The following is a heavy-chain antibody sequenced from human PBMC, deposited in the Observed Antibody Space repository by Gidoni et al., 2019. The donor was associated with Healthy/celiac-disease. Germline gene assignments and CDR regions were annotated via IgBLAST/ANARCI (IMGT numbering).Heavy chain of an antibody. J-gene: IGHJ4*02. CDR3: AKDLRYYDFWSGYYPKEDY. V-gene: IGHV3-23*01. CDR2: ISGSGGST. Sequence: EVQLLESGGGLVQPGGSLRLSCAASGFTFSSYAMSGVRQAPGKGLEWVSAISGSGGSTYYADSVKGRFTISRDNSKNTLYLQMNSLRAEDTAVYYCAKDLRYYDFWSGYYPKEDYWGQGTLVTVSS. D-gene: IGHD3-3*01. CDR1: GFTFSSYA.